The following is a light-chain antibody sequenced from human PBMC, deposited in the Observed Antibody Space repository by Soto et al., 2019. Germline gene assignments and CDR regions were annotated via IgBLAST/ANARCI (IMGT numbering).Light chain of an antibody. Sequence: DIVMTQSPDSLAVSLDERATINCKSSQSVLYSSNNKNYLAWYQQKPGQPPKLLIYWASTRESGVPDRFSGSGSGTDFTLTISSLQAEDVAVYYCQQYYSTPPLFTFGPGTKVDIK. CDR1: QSVLYSSNNKNY. J-gene: IGKJ3*01. V-gene: IGKV4-1*01. CDR3: QQYYSTPPLFT. CDR2: WAS.